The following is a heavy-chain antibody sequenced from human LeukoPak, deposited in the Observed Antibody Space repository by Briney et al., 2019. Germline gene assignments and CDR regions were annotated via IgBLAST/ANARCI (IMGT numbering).Heavy chain of an antibody. CDR3: ARDAYYDSSKKGAFDI. V-gene: IGHV4-39*07. D-gene: IGHD3-22*01. Sequence: KPSETLSLTCTVSGGSISSSSYYWGWIRQPPGKGLEWIGSIYYSGSTYYNPSLKSRVTISVDTSKNQFSLKLSSVTAADTAVCYCARDAYYDSSKKGAFDIWGQGTMVTVSS. CDR2: IYYSGST. CDR1: GGSISSSSYY. J-gene: IGHJ3*02.